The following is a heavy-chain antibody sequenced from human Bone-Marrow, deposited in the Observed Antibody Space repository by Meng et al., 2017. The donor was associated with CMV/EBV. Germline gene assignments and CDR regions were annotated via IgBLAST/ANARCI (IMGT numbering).Heavy chain of an antibody. J-gene: IGHJ6*02. Sequence: GALKISCAACGFTFSSYDMHWVRQATGKGLEWVSAIGTAGDTYYPGSVKGQFTISRENAKNSLYLQMNSLRAGDTAVYYCARVPVGAKGSYYYGMDVWGQGTTVTVSS. CDR1: GFTFSSYD. D-gene: IGHD1-26*01. CDR2: IGTAGDT. V-gene: IGHV3-13*03. CDR3: ARVPVGAKGSYYYGMDV.